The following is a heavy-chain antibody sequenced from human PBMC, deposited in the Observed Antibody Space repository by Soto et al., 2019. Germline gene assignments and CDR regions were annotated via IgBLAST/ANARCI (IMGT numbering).Heavy chain of an antibody. CDR2: ISGSGGST. CDR1: GFTFSSYA. CDR3: AKQGEWQDAFDI. Sequence: GGSLRLSCAASGFTFSSYAMSWVRQAPGKGLEWVSAISGSGGSTYYADSVKGRFTIARDNSKNTLYLQMNSLRAEDTAVYYCAKQGEWQDAFDIWGQGTMVTVSS. D-gene: IGHD3-16*01. J-gene: IGHJ3*02. V-gene: IGHV3-23*01.